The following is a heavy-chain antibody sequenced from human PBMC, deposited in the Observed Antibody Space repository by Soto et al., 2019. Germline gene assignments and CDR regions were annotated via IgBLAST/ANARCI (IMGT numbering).Heavy chain of an antibody. Sequence: SETLSLTCTVSGGSISSSSYYWGWIRQPPGKGLEWIGYIYYSGSTYYNPSLKSRIIISEDTSKNQFSLNLSSVTTADTAVYYCARLYYYSSGSYYRYFDCWGQGTLVTVSS. V-gene: IGHV4-31*03. CDR3: ARLYYYSSGSYYRYFDC. D-gene: IGHD3-10*01. J-gene: IGHJ4*02. CDR1: GGSISSSSYY. CDR2: IYYSGST.